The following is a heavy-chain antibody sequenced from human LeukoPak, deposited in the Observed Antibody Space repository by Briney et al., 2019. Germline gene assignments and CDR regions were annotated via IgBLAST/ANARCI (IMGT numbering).Heavy chain of an antibody. CDR3: ARDPAIAAAGY. D-gene: IGHD6-13*01. Sequence: SETLSLTCTVSGGSISSSSYYWGWIRQPPGKGLEWIGSIYYSGSTYYNPSLKSRVTISVDASKNQFSLKLSSVTAPDTAVYYCARDPAIAAAGYWGQGTLVTVSS. CDR2: IYYSGST. CDR1: GGSISSSSYY. V-gene: IGHV4-39*07. J-gene: IGHJ4*02.